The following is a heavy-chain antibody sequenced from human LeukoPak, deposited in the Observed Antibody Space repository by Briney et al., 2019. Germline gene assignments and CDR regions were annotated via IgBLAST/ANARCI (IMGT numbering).Heavy chain of an antibody. V-gene: IGHV1-2*02. J-gene: IGHJ4*02. D-gene: IGHD2-15*01. CDR3: ARDDMGFDY. CDR1: GYTFTGYY. CDR2: INPNSGGT. Sequence: ASVKVPCKASGYTFTGYYMHWVRQAPGQGLEWMGWINPNSGGTNYAQKFQGRVTISVDTSKNQFSLKLSSVTAADTAVYYCARDDMGFDYWGQGTLVTVSS.